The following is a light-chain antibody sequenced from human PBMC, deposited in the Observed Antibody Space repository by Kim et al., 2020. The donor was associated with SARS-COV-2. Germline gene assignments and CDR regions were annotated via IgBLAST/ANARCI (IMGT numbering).Light chain of an antibody. V-gene: IGLV3-21*04. CDR2: YDS. CDR3: QVWDSSSDHVV. Sequence: SYELTQPPSVSVDPGKTARITCGGNNIGSKSVHWYQQKPGQAPVLVIYYDSDRPSGIPERFSGSNSGNTATLTISRVEAGDEADYYCQVWDSSSDHVVFGGGTQLTVL. J-gene: IGLJ2*01. CDR1: NIGSKS.